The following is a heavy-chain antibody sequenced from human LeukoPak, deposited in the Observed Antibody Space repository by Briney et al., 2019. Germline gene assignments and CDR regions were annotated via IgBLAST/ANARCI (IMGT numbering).Heavy chain of an antibody. V-gene: IGHV1-18*04. Sequence: GASVKVSCKASGYTFTSYGISWVRQAPGQGLEWMGWISAYNGNTNYAQKLQGRVTMTTDTSTSTAYMELRSLGSDDTAVYYCARRVPTGSGSYYTDAFDIWGQGTMVTVSS. CDR2: ISAYNGNT. CDR1: GYTFTSYG. J-gene: IGHJ3*02. CDR3: ARRVPTGSGSYYTDAFDI. D-gene: IGHD3-10*01.